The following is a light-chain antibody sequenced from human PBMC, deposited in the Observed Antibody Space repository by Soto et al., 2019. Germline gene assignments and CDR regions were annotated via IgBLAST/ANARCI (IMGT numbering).Light chain of an antibody. CDR2: EAS. Sequence: DIQMTQSPSTLSASVGDRVSITCRASQSIGTWLAWYQQKPGKAPKLLIYEASSLESVVPSRFSGSGSGTEFTLTINILEPNDFATYYCQQSNRYSWTFGQGTKVE. CDR3: QQSNRYSWT. CDR1: QSIGTW. V-gene: IGKV1-5*03. J-gene: IGKJ1*01.